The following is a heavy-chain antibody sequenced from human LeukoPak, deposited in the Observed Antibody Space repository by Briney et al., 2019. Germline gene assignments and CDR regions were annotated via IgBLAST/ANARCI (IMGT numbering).Heavy chain of an antibody. CDR1: GGTFSSYA. J-gene: IGHJ6*02. V-gene: IGHV1-69*13. Sequence: ASVKVSCKASGGTFSSYAISWVRQAPGQGLEWMGGIIPIFGTANYAQKFQGRVTITADESTSTAYMELSSLRSEDTAVYYCVNRRKDYYGMDVWGQGTTVTVSS. CDR2: IIPIFGTA. D-gene: IGHD1-14*01. CDR3: VNRRKDYYGMDV.